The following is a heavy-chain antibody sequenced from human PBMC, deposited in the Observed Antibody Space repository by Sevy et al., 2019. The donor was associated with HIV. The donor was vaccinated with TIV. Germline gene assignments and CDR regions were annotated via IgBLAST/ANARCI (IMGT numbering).Heavy chain of an antibody. CDR2: INHSRST. Sequence: SETLSLTCAVYGGSFSGYYWSWIRQPPGKGLEWIGEINHSRSTNYNPSLKSRVTISVDTSKNQFSLKLSSVTAADTAVYYCARGRSGWYWGFDYWGQGTLVTVSS. V-gene: IGHV4-34*01. CDR3: ARGRSGWYWGFDY. D-gene: IGHD6-19*01. J-gene: IGHJ4*02. CDR1: GGSFSGYY.